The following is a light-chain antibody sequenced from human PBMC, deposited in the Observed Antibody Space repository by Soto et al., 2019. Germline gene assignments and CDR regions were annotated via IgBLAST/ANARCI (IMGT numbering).Light chain of an antibody. Sequence: EVVLTQSPATLSLSPGEGATLSCRASQSIGNYLAWYQHKPGQAPRLLIYATSNRATGIPARFSGSGSGTDFTLTISSLEPEDFAVYYCQQRSRWPFTFGPGTKVDIK. CDR2: ATS. CDR1: QSIGNY. CDR3: QQRSRWPFT. J-gene: IGKJ3*01. V-gene: IGKV3-11*01.